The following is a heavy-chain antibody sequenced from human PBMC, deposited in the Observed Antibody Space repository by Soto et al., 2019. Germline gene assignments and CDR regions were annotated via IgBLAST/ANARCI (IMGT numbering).Heavy chain of an antibody. J-gene: IGHJ4*02. V-gene: IGHV4-59*12. D-gene: IGHD3-3*01. CDR1: GASIRSFY. CDR3: VKEWDFGVVISSGVFDY. CDR2: VSYNGVT. Sequence: SETLSLTCTVSGASIRSFYWSWLRQPPGKGLEWIGYVSYNGVTFYNPSLRSRVTISVDTSKNELSLRLGAVTAEDTALYYCVKEWDFGVVISSGVFDYWGQGTLVTVSS.